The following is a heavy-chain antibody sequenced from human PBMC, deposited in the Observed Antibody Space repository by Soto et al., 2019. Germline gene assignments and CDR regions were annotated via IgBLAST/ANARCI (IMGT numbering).Heavy chain of an antibody. CDR3: ARVLAYGSGHYYGMDV. Sequence: HPGGSLRLSCAASGFTFSSYGMHWVRQAPGKGLEWVAVIWYDGSNKYYADSVKGRFTISRDNSKNTLYLQMNSLRAEDTAVYYCARVLAYGSGHYYGMDVWGQGTTVTVSS. CDR2: IWYDGSNK. V-gene: IGHV3-33*01. J-gene: IGHJ6*02. D-gene: IGHD3-10*01. CDR1: GFTFSSYG.